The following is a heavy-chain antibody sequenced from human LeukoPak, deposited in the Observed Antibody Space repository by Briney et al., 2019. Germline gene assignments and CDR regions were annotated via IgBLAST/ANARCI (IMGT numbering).Heavy chain of an antibody. J-gene: IGHJ4*02. V-gene: IGHV4-31*03. CDR1: GGSISSGGYY. CDR2: IYYSGST. D-gene: IGHD6-19*01. Sequence: SQTLSLTCTVSGGSISSGGYYWSWLRPHPGKDLEWIGYIYYSGSTYYTPSLKSRVTISVDTNKNPFSLKLSSVTAADTAVYYCARTYSSGWSDYWGQGTLVTVSS. CDR3: ARTYSSGWSDY.